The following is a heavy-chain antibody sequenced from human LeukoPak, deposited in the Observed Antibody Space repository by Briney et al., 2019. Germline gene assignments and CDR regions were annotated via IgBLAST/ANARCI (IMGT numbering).Heavy chain of an antibody. V-gene: IGHV4-39*07. CDR3: ASRGRVYYYDSSGYSHPIDY. CDR1: GGSISSGTYY. J-gene: IGHJ4*02. Sequence: SETLSLTCTVSGGSISSGTYYWGWIRQPPGKGLEWIGSIYYSGSTYYNPSLKSRVTISVDTSKNQFSLKLSSVTAADTAVYYCASRGRVYYYDSSGYSHPIDYWGQGTLVTVSS. D-gene: IGHD3-22*01. CDR2: IYYSGST.